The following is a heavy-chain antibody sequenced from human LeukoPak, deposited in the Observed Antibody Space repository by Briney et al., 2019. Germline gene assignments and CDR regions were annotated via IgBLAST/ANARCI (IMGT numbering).Heavy chain of an antibody. J-gene: IGHJ1*01. CDR2: INPNSGGT. Sequence: ASVKVSCKASGYTFTGYYMHWVRQAPGQGLEWMGRINPNSGGTNYAQKFQGRVTMTRDTSISSVYMELSRLRSDDTAVYYCAREYSSGWYAEHFQHWGQGTLVTVSS. D-gene: IGHD6-19*01. CDR3: AREYSSGWYAEHFQH. CDR1: GYTFTGYY. V-gene: IGHV1-2*06.